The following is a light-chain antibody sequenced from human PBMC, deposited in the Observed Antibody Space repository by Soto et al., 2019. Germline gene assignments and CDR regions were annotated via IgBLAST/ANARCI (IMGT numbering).Light chain of an antibody. CDR1: SSNVGTYDL. CDR3: CSLAVGAALV. Sequence: QSALTQPASVSASPGQSITISCTGTSSNVGTYDLVSWYQHHPDKAPKLIIYEGTKRPSGISSRFSGSKSGNTAALTISGLQAEDDADYYCCSLAVGAALVFGGGTKLTVL. CDR2: EGT. V-gene: IGLV2-23*01. J-gene: IGLJ2*01.